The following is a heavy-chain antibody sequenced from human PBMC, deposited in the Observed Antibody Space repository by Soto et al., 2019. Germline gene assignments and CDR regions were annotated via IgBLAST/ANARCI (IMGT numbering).Heavy chain of an antibody. V-gene: IGHV3-30-3*01. J-gene: IGHJ3*02. CDR2: ISYDGSNK. D-gene: IGHD3-22*01. Sequence: ESGGGVVQPGRSLRLSCAASGFTFSSYAMHWVRQAPGKGLEWVAVISYDGSNKYYADSVKGRFTISRDNSKNTLYLQMNSLRAEDTAVYYCARDPTTYYYDSGDAFDIWGQGTMVTVSS. CDR3: ARDPTTYYYDSGDAFDI. CDR1: GFTFSSYA.